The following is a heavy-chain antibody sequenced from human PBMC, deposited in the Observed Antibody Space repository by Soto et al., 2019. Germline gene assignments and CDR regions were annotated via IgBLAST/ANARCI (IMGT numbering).Heavy chain of an antibody. D-gene: IGHD2-15*01. Sequence: GGSLRLSCAASGFTFSSYGMHWVRQAPGKGLEWVAVISYDGSNKYYADSMKGRFTISRDNSKNTLYLQMNSLRAEDTVVYYCAKSSGSSYELLLIDYWGQGTLVTVSS. J-gene: IGHJ4*02. CDR1: GFTFSSYG. CDR2: ISYDGSNK. CDR3: AKSSGSSYELLLIDY. V-gene: IGHV3-30*18.